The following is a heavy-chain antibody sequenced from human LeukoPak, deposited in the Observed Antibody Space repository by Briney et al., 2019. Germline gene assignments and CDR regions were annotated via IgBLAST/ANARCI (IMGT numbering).Heavy chain of an antibody. D-gene: IGHD2-8*01. J-gene: IGHJ6*04. CDR1: GFTYSHNG. V-gene: IGHV3-30*02. Sequence: GGSLRLSCVASGFTYSHNGMHWVRQAPGKGLEWVAFIQYDGNTIFYADSVKGRFTISRDNSKNSLYLQMNSLRAEDTAVYYCARVRGLMVYASLDVWGKGTTVTVSS. CDR2: IQYDGNTI. CDR3: ARVRGLMVYASLDV.